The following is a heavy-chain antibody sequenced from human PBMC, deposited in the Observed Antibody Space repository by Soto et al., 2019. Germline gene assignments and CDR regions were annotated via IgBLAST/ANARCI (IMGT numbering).Heavy chain of an antibody. D-gene: IGHD3-16*01. V-gene: IGHV4-59*01. CDR2: IYYSGST. Sequence: QVQLQESGPGLVKPSETLSLTCTASGGSISNYYWSWIRQAPGKGLEWIGYIYYSGSTSYNPSLKSRVTISVDTSKNQFSLKLSSVTAADTAVYYCARFGGSAYYFDYWGQGTLVTVSS. J-gene: IGHJ4*02. CDR1: GGSISNYY. CDR3: ARFGGSAYYFDY.